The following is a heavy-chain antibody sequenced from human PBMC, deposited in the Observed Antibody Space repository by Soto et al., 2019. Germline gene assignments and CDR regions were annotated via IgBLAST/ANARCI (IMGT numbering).Heavy chain of an antibody. Sequence: QVQLVQSGTEVKTSGASVKVSCKASGYSFTSYDINWLRQATGQGPEWMGWVNPNTGDTGLAQRFQARVTVSSDTSINTSYVEVSSLRPDDTAIYFCARAPRPAAIAVLDHWGQGTLVAVSS. V-gene: IGHV1-8*01. CDR3: ARAPRPAAIAVLDH. J-gene: IGHJ4*02. D-gene: IGHD6-19*01. CDR1: GYSFTSYD. CDR2: VNPNTGDT.